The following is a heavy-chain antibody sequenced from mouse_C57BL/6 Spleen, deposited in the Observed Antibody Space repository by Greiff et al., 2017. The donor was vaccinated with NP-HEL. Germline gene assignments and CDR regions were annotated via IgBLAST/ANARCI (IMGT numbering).Heavy chain of an antibody. D-gene: IGHD1-1*01. CDR3: ARFDYYGSVYFDY. CDR1: GYAFSSSW. V-gene: IGHV1-82*01. CDR2: IYPGDGDT. J-gene: IGHJ2*01. Sequence: VKLQESGPELVKPGASVKISCKASGYAFSSSWMNWVKQRPGKGLEWIGRIYPGDGDTNYNGKFKGKATLTADKSSSTAYMQLSSLTSEDSAVYFCARFDYYGSVYFDYWGQGTTLTVSS.